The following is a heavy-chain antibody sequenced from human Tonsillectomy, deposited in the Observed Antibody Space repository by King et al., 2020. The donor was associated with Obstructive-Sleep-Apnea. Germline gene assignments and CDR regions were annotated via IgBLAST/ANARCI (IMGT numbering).Heavy chain of an antibody. CDR3: ARDQGGSWSYSAY. Sequence: VQLVESGGGVVQPGRSLRLSCAASGFSFSSYAMHWVRQAPGKGLEWVAVISYDGSNKYNADSVKGRFTISRDNSKNTLYLQMNSLRADDTAVYYCARDQGGSWSYSAYWGQGTLVAVSS. D-gene: IGHD3-10*01. V-gene: IGHV3-30*04. J-gene: IGHJ4*02. CDR1: GFSFSSYA. CDR2: ISYDGSNK.